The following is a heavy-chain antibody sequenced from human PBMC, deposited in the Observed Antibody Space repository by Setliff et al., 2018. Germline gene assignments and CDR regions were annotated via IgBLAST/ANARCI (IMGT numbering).Heavy chain of an antibody. CDR1: GGSISSSSYY. CDR2: IYYSGST. Sequence: PSETLSLTCTVSGGSISSSSYYWGWIRQPPGKGLEWIGSIYYSGSTYYNPSLKSRVTISVDTSKNQFSLKLSSVPAADTAVYYCARHRSGPLDYWGQGTLVTVSS. CDR3: ARHRSGPLDY. D-gene: IGHD6-19*01. J-gene: IGHJ4*02. V-gene: IGHV4-39*01.